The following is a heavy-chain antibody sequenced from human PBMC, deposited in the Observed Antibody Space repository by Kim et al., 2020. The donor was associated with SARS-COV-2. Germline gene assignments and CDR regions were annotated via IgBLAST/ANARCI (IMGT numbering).Heavy chain of an antibody. J-gene: IGHJ4*02. CDR3: VKSSQRYNWKYDAQFDY. V-gene: IGHV3-64D*09. CDR2: ISSNGGST. D-gene: IGHD1-7*01. Sequence: GGSLRLSCSASGFTFNSYAMHWVRQAPGKGLEYVSVISSNGGSTYYADSVKGRFTISRDNSKNTLYLQMGSLRAEDTAIYYCVKSSQRYNWKYDAQFDYWGQGTLVTVSS. CDR1: GFTFNSYA.